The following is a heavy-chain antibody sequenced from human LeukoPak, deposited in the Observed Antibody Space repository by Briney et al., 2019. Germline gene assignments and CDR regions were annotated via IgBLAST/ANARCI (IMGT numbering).Heavy chain of an antibody. CDR1: GFTVSSNY. J-gene: IGHJ4*02. CDR2: IYSGGST. Sequence: GGSLRPSCAASGFTVSSNYMSWVRQAPGKGLEWVSVIYSGGSTYYADSVKGRFTISRDNSKNTLYLQMNSLRAEDTAVYYCARTSYCGGDCSFDYWGQGTLVTVSS. CDR3: ARTSYCGGDCSFDY. D-gene: IGHD2-21*02. V-gene: IGHV3-53*01.